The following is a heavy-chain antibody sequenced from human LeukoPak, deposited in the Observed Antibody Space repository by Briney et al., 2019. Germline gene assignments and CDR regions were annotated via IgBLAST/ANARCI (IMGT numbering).Heavy chain of an antibody. V-gene: IGHV3-11*01. CDR2: ISNNDGE. D-gene: IGHD6-19*01. Sequence: GGSLRLSCAASGFTMKDYYTSWIRQAPGKGLEWVSYISNNDGEKYADSVKGRFTISRDNTKNTVYLQMNSLRAEDTAVYYCAREQWYRFEYWGQGSLVTVSS. CDR3: AREQWYRFEY. CDR1: GFTMKDYY. J-gene: IGHJ4*02.